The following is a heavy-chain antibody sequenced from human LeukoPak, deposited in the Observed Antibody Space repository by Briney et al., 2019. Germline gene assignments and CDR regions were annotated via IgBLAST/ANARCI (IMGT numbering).Heavy chain of an antibody. Sequence: PSETLSLTCTVSGGSISNYYWSWIRQSPGKGLEWIGYIYYSGSTNYNPSLRGRVTISVDMPKNKFSLKLTSVTAADTAVYFCARVQSSGYSDYWGQGTLVTVS. V-gene: IGHV4-59*01. D-gene: IGHD3-22*01. CDR1: GGSISNYY. J-gene: IGHJ4*02. CDR3: ARVQSSGYSDY. CDR2: IYYSGST.